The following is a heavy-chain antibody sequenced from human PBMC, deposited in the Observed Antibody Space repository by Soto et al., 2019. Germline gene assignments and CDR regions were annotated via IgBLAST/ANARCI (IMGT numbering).Heavy chain of an antibody. CDR1: GYIFTAYA. D-gene: IGHD2-15*01. V-gene: IGHV1-2*02. Sequence: GASVKVSCKAAGYIFTAYAMHWVRQAPGQGLEWLGWINPNSGDTIYAQKFQDRVTMTCDTSVSTAHLELSSLSSDDTALYYCAPEASAVVSLDYWGQGTMVTVSS. J-gene: IGHJ4*01. CDR2: INPNSGDT. CDR3: APEASAVVSLDY.